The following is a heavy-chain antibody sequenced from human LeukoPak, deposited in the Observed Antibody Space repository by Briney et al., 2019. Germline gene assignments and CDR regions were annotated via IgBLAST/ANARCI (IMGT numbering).Heavy chain of an antibody. CDR1: GYAFTDYY. CDR3: AREANNWYRAFDY. D-gene: IGHD5-24*01. V-gene: IGHV1-2*02. Sequence: PGASVKVSCKTSGYAFTDYYIHWVRQAPGQGLEWMGWIHPKSGATDYAQNFRGRVTMTRDTSSTTAYMVLSRLGSDDTAVYYCAREANNWYRAFDYWGQGPLVTVSS. J-gene: IGHJ4*02. CDR2: IHPKSGAT.